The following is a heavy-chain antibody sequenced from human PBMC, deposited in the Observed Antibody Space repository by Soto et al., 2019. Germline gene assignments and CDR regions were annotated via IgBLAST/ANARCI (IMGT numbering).Heavy chain of an antibody. J-gene: IGHJ4*02. CDR1: GFTFSNYW. V-gene: IGHV3-74*01. CDR3: VRASGNYFFDY. D-gene: IGHD1-26*01. CDR2: IKSDGSIT. Sequence: EVRLVESGGGLVQPGGSLRLSCAVSGFTFSNYWMHWVRQAPGKGLVWVSRIKSDGSITTYADSVKGRFTISRDNAKNTLYLQMNNVRAEDTAVYYCVRASGNYFFDYWGQGTLVTVSS.